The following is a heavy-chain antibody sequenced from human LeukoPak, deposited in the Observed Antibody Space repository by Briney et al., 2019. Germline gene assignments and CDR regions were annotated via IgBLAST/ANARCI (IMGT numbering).Heavy chain of an antibody. D-gene: IGHD6-6*01. CDR3: ARVSTEYDYMDV. CDR1: GFTFSSYS. J-gene: IGHJ6*03. CDR2: ISSSSSYI. Sequence: GGSLRLSCAASGFTFSSYSMNWVRQAPGKGLEWVSSISSSSSYIYYADSVKGRFTISRDNAKNSLYLQMNSLRAEDTAVYYCARVSTEYDYMDVWGKGTTVTVS. V-gene: IGHV3-21*01.